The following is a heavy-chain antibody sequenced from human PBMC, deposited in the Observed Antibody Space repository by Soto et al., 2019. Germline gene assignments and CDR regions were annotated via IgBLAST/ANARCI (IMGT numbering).Heavy chain of an antibody. Sequence: ASVKVSCKASGYTFTSYAMHWVRQAPGQRLEWMGWINAGNGNTKYSQKFQGRVTITRDTSASTAYMELSSLRSEDTAVYYCAREWVYCSSTSCYVSDNWFDPWGQGTLVTVSS. CDR3: AREWVYCSSTSCYVSDNWFDP. CDR1: GYTFTSYA. V-gene: IGHV1-3*01. J-gene: IGHJ5*02. CDR2: INAGNGNT. D-gene: IGHD2-2*01.